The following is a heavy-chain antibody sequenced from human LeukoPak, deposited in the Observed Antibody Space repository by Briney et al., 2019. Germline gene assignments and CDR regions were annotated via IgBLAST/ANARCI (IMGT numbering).Heavy chain of an antibody. V-gene: IGHV3-23*01. Sequence: GGSLRLSCVVSGFTFSSYALSWVRQAPGKGLEWVSGISGSGGSTYYADSVKGRFTISRDNAKNSVYLQMNSLRGEDTAVYYCAKAGYGDSYYYYSYMDVWGKGTTVTISS. CDR2: ISGSGGST. D-gene: IGHD4-17*01. CDR1: GFTFSSYA. CDR3: AKAGYGDSYYYYSYMDV. J-gene: IGHJ6*03.